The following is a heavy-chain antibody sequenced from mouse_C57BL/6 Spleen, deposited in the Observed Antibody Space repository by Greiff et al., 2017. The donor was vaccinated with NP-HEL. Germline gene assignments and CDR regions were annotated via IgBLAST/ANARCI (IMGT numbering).Heavy chain of an antibody. CDR3: ARWRNYYGSSFDD. Sequence: QVQLQQSGAELVRPGASVKLSCKASGDTFTDYYINWVKQRPGQGLEWIARIYPGSGNKDDNEKFKGKATLTAEKSSSTAYMQLSSLTSEDSAVYFCARWRNYYGSSFDDWGQGTTLTVSS. J-gene: IGHJ2*01. D-gene: IGHD1-1*01. CDR1: GDTFTDYY. V-gene: IGHV1-76*01. CDR2: IYPGSGNK.